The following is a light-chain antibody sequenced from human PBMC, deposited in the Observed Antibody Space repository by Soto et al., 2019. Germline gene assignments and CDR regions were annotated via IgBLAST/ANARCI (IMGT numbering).Light chain of an antibody. Sequence: EIVLTQSPATLSLSPGERATLSCRASQSVSYFLAWYQQRPGQTPRLLIYDASNRAAGIPAMFSGSGSGTDFTLTISSLEPEDFAVYYCQQRSHWITFGQGTRLEIK. CDR3: QQRSHWIT. CDR2: DAS. V-gene: IGKV3-11*01. CDR1: QSVSYF. J-gene: IGKJ5*01.